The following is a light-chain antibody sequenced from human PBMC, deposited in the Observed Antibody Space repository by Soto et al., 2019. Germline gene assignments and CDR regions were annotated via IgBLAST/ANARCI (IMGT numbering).Light chain of an antibody. CDR3: QVWDSSSDHVV. V-gene: IGLV3-21*02. CDR2: DDS. Sequence: ELTQPPSVSVAPGQTARITCGGNNIGSKGVHWYQQRPGQAPVLVVYDDSDRPSGIPERFSGSNSGNTATLTISRVEAGDEADYYCQVWDSSSDHVVFGGGTQLTVL. CDR1: NIGSKG. J-gene: IGLJ2*01.